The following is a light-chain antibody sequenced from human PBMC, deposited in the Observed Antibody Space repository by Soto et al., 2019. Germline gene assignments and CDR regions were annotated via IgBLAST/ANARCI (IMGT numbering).Light chain of an antibody. J-gene: IGKJ2*01. Sequence: DIQMTQSPSSVSASVGDRVTITCRASQGISSWLARYQQKPGKAPKLLIYAASSVQSGNPSRFSGSGSGTDFTLTISSLQSEDFGSYYCLQSDSFPHTFGQGTKLELK. CDR2: AAS. CDR3: LQSDSFPHT. V-gene: IGKV1-12*01. CDR1: QGISSW.